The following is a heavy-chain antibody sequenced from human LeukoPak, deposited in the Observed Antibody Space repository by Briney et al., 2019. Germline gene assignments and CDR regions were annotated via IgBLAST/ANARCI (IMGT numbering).Heavy chain of an antibody. D-gene: IGHD1-26*01. CDR2: VSAYADNT. Sequence: ASVKVSCKASGYNFFSYGITWVRQAPGQGLEWMGWVSAYADNTNYVQKFQGRVTMTTDTSTSTAYMELRSLRSDDTAVYYCARDCIGCHGSDSWGQGTLVTVSS. CDR1: GYNFFSYG. J-gene: IGHJ4*02. V-gene: IGHV1-18*01. CDR3: ARDCIGCHGSDS.